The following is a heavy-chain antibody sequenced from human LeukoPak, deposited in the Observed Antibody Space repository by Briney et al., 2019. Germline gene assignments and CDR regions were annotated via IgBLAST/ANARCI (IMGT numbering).Heavy chain of an antibody. Sequence: GGSLRLSCAASGLTFSSYGMHWVRQAPGKGLEWVAVISYDGSNKYYADSVKGRFTISRDNSKNTLYLQMNSLRAEDTAVYYCAKDKQWLILDYWGQGTLVTVSS. CDR3: AKDKQWLILDY. J-gene: IGHJ4*02. CDR1: GLTFSSYG. CDR2: ISYDGSNK. V-gene: IGHV3-30*18. D-gene: IGHD6-19*01.